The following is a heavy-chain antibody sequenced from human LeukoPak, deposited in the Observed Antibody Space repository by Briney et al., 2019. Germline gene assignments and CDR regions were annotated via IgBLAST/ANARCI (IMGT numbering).Heavy chain of an antibody. J-gene: IGHJ3*02. CDR1: GGSISSYY. CDR2: IYYSGST. D-gene: IGHD3-10*01. CDR3: ARRLYYYGSGSYYAFDI. Sequence: SETLSLTCTVSGGSISSYYWSWIRQPPGKGLEWIGYIYYSGSTNYNPSLKSRVTISVGTSKNQFSLKLSSVTAADTAVYYCARRLYYYGSGSYYAFDIWGQGTMVTVSS. V-gene: IGHV4-59*01.